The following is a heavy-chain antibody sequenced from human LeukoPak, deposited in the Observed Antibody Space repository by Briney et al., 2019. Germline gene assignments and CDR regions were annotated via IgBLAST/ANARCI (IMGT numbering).Heavy chain of an antibody. D-gene: IGHD3-10*01. J-gene: IGHJ4*02. CDR1: GFTFTSYG. CDR2: ASYDGSDT. Sequence: GGSLRLSCAASGFTFTSYGMHWVRQAPGKGLEWVAVASYDGSDTYYADSVKGRFTISRDNSKNTLYLQMNSLRAEDAALYYCAKTQPTTQWFGELFDYWGQGTLVTVSS. CDR3: AKTQPTTQWFGELFDY. V-gene: IGHV3-30*18.